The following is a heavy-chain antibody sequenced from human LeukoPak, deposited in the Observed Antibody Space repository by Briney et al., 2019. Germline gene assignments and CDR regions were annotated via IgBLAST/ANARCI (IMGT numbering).Heavy chain of an antibody. CDR3: ASGGSCFDP. Sequence: SETLSLTCAVYGGSFSGYYWSWIRQPPGKGLEWIGEINHSGSTNYNPSLKSRVTISVDTSKNQFSLKPSSVTAADTAVYYCASGGSCFDPWGQGTLVTVSS. J-gene: IGHJ5*02. V-gene: IGHV4-34*01. CDR2: INHSGST. CDR1: GGSFSGYY.